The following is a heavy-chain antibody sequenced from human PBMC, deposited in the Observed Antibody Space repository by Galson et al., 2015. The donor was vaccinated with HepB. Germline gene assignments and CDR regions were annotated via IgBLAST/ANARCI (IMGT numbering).Heavy chain of an antibody. Sequence: SLRLSCAASGFTFSSYAMHWVRQAPGKGLEWVAVISYDGSNKYYADSVKGRFTISRDNSKNTLYLQMNSLRAEDTAVYYCARASMIVVVITAGDYWGQGTLVTVSS. CDR1: GFTFSSYA. CDR3: ARASMIVVVITAGDY. CDR2: ISYDGSNK. D-gene: IGHD3-22*01. V-gene: IGHV3-30*04. J-gene: IGHJ4*02.